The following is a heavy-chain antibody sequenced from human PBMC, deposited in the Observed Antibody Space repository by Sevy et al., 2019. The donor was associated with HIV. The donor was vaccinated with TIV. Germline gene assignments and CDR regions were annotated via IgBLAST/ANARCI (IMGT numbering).Heavy chain of an antibody. CDR2: ISRVGDNT. V-gene: IGHV3-23*01. J-gene: IGHJ4*02. CDR3: AKQPDY. Sequence: GGSLRLSCEVPASTFSSYDMSWVRQAPGKGLEWVSAISRVGDNTYYADSVKGRFTISRDNSKNTLYLQMNSLRGDDTAVYYCAKQPDYWGRGTLVTVSS. CDR1: ASTFSSYD.